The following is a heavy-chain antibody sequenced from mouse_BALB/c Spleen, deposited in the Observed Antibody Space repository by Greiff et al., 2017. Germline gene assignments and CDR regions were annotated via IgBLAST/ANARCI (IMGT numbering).Heavy chain of an antibody. J-gene: IGHJ3*01. D-gene: IGHD1-1*01. CDR3: NAPITTGGFAY. Sequence: DVQLQESGAELVRSGASVKLSCTASGFNIKDYYMHWVKQRPEQGLEWIGWIDPENGDTEYAPKFQGKATMTADTSSNTAYLQLSSLTSEDTAVYYCNAPITTGGFAYWGQGTLVTVSA. V-gene: IGHV14-4*02. CDR2: IDPENGDT. CDR1: GFNIKDYY.